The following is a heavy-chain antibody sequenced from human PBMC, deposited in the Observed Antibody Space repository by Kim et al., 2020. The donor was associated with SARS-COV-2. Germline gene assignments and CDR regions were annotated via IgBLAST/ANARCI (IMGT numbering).Heavy chain of an antibody. J-gene: IGHJ4*02. V-gene: IGHV4-39*07. D-gene: IGHD3-16*02. CDR3: VRAPRSYRYYFDY. Sequence: SETLSLTCTVSGGSISSSSYYWGWIRQPPGKGLEWIGSIYYSGSTYYNPSLKSRVTISVDTSKNQFSLKLSSVTAADTAVYYCVRAPRSYRYYFDYWGQGTLVTVSS. CDR2: IYYSGST. CDR1: GGSISSSSYY.